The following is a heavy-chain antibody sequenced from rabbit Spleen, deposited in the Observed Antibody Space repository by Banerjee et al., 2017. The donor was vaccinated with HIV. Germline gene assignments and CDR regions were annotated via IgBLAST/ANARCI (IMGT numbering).Heavy chain of an antibody. CDR1: GFSFSSGYY. CDR3: VRSLGFSDTL. V-gene: IGHV1S40*01. D-gene: IGHD7-1*01. Sequence: VESGGDLVKPGTSLTLTCKASGFSFSSGYYMCWVRQAPGKGLEWIGFIYTGNGKNYYASWAKGRFTITKTSSTTVTLQMTTLTAADTATYFCVRSLGFSDTLWGPGTLVTVS. J-gene: IGHJ4*01. CDR2: IYTGNGKN.